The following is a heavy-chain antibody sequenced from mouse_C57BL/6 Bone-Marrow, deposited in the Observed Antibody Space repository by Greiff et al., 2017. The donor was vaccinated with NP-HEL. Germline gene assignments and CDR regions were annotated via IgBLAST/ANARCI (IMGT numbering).Heavy chain of an antibody. CDR2: IYPGDGDT. CDR1: GYAFSSSW. D-gene: IGHD2-10*01. J-gene: IGHJ1*03. CDR3: ARGGLLWGYFDV. Sequence: QVQLKESGPELVKPGASVKISCKASGYAFSSSWMNWVKQRPGKGLEGIGRIYPGDGDTNYNGKFKGKATLTADKSSSTAYMQLSSLTSEDSAVYFCARGGLLWGYFDVWGTGTTVTVSS. V-gene: IGHV1-82*01.